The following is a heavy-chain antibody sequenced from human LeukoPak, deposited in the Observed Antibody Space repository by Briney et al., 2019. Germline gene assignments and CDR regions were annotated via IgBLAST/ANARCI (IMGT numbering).Heavy chain of an antibody. CDR2: IGTAGDP. CDR1: GFTFSSYD. D-gene: IGHD3-10*02. V-gene: IGHV3-13*05. J-gene: IGHJ6*04. Sequence: GGSLRLSCAASGFTFSSYDMHWVRHATGKGLEWVSAIGTAGDPYYPGSVKGRFTISRENAKNSLYLQMNSLRAGDTAVYYCARVVRGAYYGMDVWGKGTTVTVSS. CDR3: ARVVRGAYYGMDV.